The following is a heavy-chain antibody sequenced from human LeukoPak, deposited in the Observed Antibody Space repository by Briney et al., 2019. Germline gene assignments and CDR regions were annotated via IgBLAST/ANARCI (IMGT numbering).Heavy chain of an antibody. CDR2: INPSGGST. CDR3: ARRGVVVPAARTPEYYYYYYMDV. Sequence: GASVKVSCKASGYTFTSYYMHWVRQAPGQGLEWMGIINPSGGSTSYAQKFQGRVTMTRDMSTSTVYMELSSLRSEDTAVYYCARRGVVVPAARTPEYYYYYYMDVWGKGTTVTVSS. D-gene: IGHD2-2*01. CDR1: GYTFTSYY. V-gene: IGHV1-46*01. J-gene: IGHJ6*03.